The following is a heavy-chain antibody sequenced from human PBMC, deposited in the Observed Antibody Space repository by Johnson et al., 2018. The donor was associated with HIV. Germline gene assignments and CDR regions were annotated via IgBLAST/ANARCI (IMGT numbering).Heavy chain of an antibody. CDR2: ISGGST. D-gene: IGHD3-16*01. CDR3: AKDRTSWGFDAFDI. Sequence: VQLVESGGGVVQPGGSLRLSCAASGFTFDDHGMSWVRQAPGKGLEWVSSISGGSTYYADSRTGRFTISRDNSKNSLYLQMNSLRAEDTAVYFCAKDRTSWGFDAFDIWGQGTMVTVSS. CDR1: GFTFDDHG. J-gene: IGHJ3*02. V-gene: IGHV3-38-3*01.